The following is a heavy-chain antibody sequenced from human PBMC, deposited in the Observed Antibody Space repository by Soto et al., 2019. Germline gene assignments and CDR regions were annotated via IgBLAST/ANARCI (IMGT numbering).Heavy chain of an antibody. Sequence: EVQLLQSGGGLVQPGGSLRLSCAGSGFTFSRNAMSWVRQAPGKGLEWVSGITGNSAFTYYADSVKGRFIISRDNSKNTLYLQINTLRVEDTAVYYCAKNRDYDYDAFDVWGQGTVVTVSS. CDR3: AKNRDYDYDAFDV. CDR1: GFTFSRNA. CDR2: ITGNSAFT. V-gene: IGHV3-23*01. D-gene: IGHD3-16*01. J-gene: IGHJ3*01.